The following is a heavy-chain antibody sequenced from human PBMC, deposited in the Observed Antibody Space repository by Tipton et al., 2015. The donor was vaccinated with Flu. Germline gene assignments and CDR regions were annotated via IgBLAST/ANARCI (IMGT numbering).Heavy chain of an antibody. CDR1: GGSIRSNNYN. V-gene: IGHV4-39*07. D-gene: IGHD3-22*01. Sequence: TLSLTCNVSGGSIRSNNYNWGWLRQPPGKGLEWIGNVNYGGGTSYNPSLESRLTISLDTPKNHFSLRLSSVTAVDTAVYYCATRRDYYDSSEFDYWGQGALVTVSS. CDR2: VNYGGGT. CDR3: ATRRDYYDSSEFDY. J-gene: IGHJ4*02.